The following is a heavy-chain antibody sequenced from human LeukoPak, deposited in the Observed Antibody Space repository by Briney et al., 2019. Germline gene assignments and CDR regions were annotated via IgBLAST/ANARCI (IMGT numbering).Heavy chain of an antibody. CDR1: GGSFSSGDYY. CDR3: ARYYRGSTSCPGIDY. V-gene: IGHV4-30-4*01. J-gene: IGHJ4*02. D-gene: IGHD2-2*01. CDR2: IYYSGST. Sequence: PSETLSLTCSVSGGSFSSGDYYWSWIRQPPGKGLEWIGYIYYSGSTYYNPSLKSRVTISVDTSKNQFSLRLTSVTPADTAFYYCARYYRGSTSCPGIDYWGQGTLVTVSS.